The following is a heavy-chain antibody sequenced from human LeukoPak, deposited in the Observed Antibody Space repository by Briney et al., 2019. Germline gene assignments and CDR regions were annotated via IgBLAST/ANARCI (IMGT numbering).Heavy chain of an antibody. CDR1: GGSISSSNYY. D-gene: IGHD6-19*01. J-gene: IGHJ5*02. V-gene: IGHV4-61*01. Sequence: PSETLSLTCTVSGGSISSSNYYWSWIRQPPGKGLEWIGYIYYSGTTNYNPSLKSRVTISVDTSKNQFSLKLSSVTAADTAVYYCARSLYSSGWYGTFNWFDPWGQGTLVTVSS. CDR3: ARSLYSSGWYGTFNWFDP. CDR2: IYYSGTT.